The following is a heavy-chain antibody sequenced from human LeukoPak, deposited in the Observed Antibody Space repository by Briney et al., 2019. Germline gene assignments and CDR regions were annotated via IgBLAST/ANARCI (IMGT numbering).Heavy chain of an antibody. CDR1: GFTFSSYA. V-gene: IGHV3-23*01. CDR2: ISGSGGST. D-gene: IGHD3-22*01. Sequence: PGGSLRLSCAASGFTFSSYAMSWVRQAPGKGLEWVSAISGSGGSTYYADSVKGRLTISRDNSKNTLYLQMNSLRAEDTAVYYCANCRYTIVVVKNWGQGTLVTVSS. CDR3: ANCRYTIVVVKN. J-gene: IGHJ4*02.